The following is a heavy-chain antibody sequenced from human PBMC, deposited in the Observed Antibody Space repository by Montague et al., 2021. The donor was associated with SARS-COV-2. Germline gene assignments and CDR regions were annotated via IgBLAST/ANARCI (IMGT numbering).Heavy chain of an antibody. CDR2: ISYSGRT. D-gene: IGHD3-10*01. V-gene: IGHV4-39*01. CDR3: ASSYYYGSGTYVDNSYMDV. J-gene: IGHJ6*03. CDR1: GGPVSSSPYY. Sequence: SETLSLTCTVSGGPVSSSPYYWGWIRQPPGRGLEWVGSISYSGRTYFSPSLKSRLTISVDSSENQFSLRLTSVTAADTAVYYCASSYYYGSGTYVDNSYMDVWGKGTTVTVSS.